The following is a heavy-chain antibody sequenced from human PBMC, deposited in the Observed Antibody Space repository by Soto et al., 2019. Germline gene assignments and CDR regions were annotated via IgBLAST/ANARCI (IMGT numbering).Heavy chain of an antibody. CDR1: GGIFSTYA. CDR2: IIPIFGTP. CDR3: ARDRDDYGSGNYYNRIDF. D-gene: IGHD3-10*01. J-gene: IGHJ4*02. Sequence: QVQLVQSGAEVKKPGSSVKVSCKASGGIFSTYAISWLRKAPGQELEWMGGIIPIFGTPNYAQRFQGRVTITADESTSTAYMELSRLRSEDTSVYYCARDRDDYGSGNYYNRIDFWGQGTLVTVSS. V-gene: IGHV1-69*01.